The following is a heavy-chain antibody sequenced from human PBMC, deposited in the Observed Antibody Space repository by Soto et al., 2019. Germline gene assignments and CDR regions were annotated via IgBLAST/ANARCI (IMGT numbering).Heavy chain of an antibody. Sequence: LRLSCAASGFTFTNYRIHWVRQPPGKGLVWVARINSDGSRINYADSVKGRFTISRDNAKNTVFLQMNSLRDEDSALYFCARAGDWNYVQDFWGQGTLVTVSS. J-gene: IGHJ4*02. V-gene: IGHV3-74*01. CDR2: INSDGSRI. D-gene: IGHD1-7*01. CDR1: GFTFTNYR. CDR3: ARAGDWNYVQDF.